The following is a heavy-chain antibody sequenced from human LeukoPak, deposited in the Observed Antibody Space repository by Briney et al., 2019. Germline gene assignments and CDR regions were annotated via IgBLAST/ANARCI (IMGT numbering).Heavy chain of an antibody. J-gene: IGHJ4*02. D-gene: IGHD2-2*02. V-gene: IGHV3-23*01. CDR1: GFTFSSYA. Sequence: AGGSLRLSCAASGFTFSSYAMSWVRQAPGKGLEWVSAISGSGGSTYYADSVKGRFTISRDNSKNTLYLQMNSLRAEDTAVYYCAEHRINIVVVPAAIWNWGQGTLVTVSS. CDR3: AEHRINIVVVPAAIWN. CDR2: ISGSGGST.